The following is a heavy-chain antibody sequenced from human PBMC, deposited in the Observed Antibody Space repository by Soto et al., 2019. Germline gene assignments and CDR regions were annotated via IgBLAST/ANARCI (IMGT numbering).Heavy chain of an antibody. CDR3: ARDGKGVGATGY. CDR1: GGTFSSYA. J-gene: IGHJ4*02. CDR2: IIPIFGTA. Sequence: SVKVSCKASGGTFSSYAISWVRQAPGQGLEWMGGIIPIFGTANYAQKFQGRVTITADKSTSTAYMELSSLRSEDTAVYYCARDGKGVGATGYWGQGTLVTVYS. D-gene: IGHD1-26*01. V-gene: IGHV1-69*06.